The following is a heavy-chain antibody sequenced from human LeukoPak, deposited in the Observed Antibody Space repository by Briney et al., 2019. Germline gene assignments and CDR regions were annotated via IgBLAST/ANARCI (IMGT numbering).Heavy chain of an antibody. V-gene: IGHV3-30*02. CDR1: GFTFNNYG. J-gene: IGHJ4*02. D-gene: IGHD2-2*02. CDR2: IRPDGSNE. Sequence: GGSLRLSCVASGFTFNNYGMSWVRQAPGKGLEWVAFIRPDGSNEYYAASVRGRFAISRDNSKNTLYLQMNSLRAEDTAVYYCAKPFIVVVPAAIAYWGQGTLVTVSS. CDR3: AKPFIVVVPAAIAY.